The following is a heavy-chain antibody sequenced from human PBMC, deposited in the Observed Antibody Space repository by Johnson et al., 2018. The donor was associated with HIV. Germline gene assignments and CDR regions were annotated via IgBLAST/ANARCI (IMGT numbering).Heavy chain of an antibody. CDR2: ISSSGSTI. D-gene: IGHD3/OR15-3a*01. J-gene: IGHJ3*02. Sequence: QVQLVESGGGVVQPGGSLRLSCAASGFTFSNAWMSWVRQRQAPGKGLEFVSYISSSGSTIYYADSVKGRFTISRDNAKNSLYLQLNNLRAEDTAVYYCATRGVTDWGGAFDIWGQGTMLTVSS. V-gene: IGHV3-11*04. CDR3: ATRGVTDWGGAFDI. CDR1: GFTFSNAW.